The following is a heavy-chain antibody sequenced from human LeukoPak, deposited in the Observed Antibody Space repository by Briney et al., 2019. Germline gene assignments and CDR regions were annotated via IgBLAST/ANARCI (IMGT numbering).Heavy chain of an antibody. CDR3: AREVAATHLGYFDY. CDR2: IYYSGST. D-gene: IGHD5-12*01. CDR1: GGSISSSSYY. Sequence: SETLSLTCTVSGGSISSSSYYWGWIRQPPGKGLEWIGSIYYSGSTYYNPSLKSRVTISVDTSKNQFSLKLSSVTAADTAVYYCAREVAATHLGYFDYWGQGTLVTVSS. J-gene: IGHJ4*02. V-gene: IGHV4-39*02.